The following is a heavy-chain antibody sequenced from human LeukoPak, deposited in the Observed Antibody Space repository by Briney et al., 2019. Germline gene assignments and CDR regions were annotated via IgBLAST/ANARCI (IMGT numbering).Heavy chain of an antibody. CDR3: ARSAGEEYQLLRFDY. CDR1: GYTFTGYY. D-gene: IGHD2-2*01. Sequence: ASVKVSCKASGYTFTGYYMHWVRQAPGQGLEWMGWINPNSGGTNYAQKFQGRVTMTRDTSISTAYMELSRLRSDDTAVYFCARSAGEEYQLLRFDYWVKGTLVTVSS. CDR2: INPNSGGT. J-gene: IGHJ4*02. V-gene: IGHV1-2*02.